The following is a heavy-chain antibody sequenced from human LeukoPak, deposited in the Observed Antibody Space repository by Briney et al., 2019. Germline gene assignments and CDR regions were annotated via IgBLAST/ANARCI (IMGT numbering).Heavy chain of an antibody. D-gene: IGHD5-24*01. Sequence: GGSLRLSCAASGFTFSSYGMHWVRQAPGKGLEWVAVIWYDGSNKYYADSVKGRFTISRDNSKNTLYLQMNSLRAEDTAVYYCARDGFSMATIVGAFDIWGQGTMATVSS. CDR1: GFTFSSYG. CDR3: ARDGFSMATIVGAFDI. J-gene: IGHJ3*02. CDR2: IWYDGSNK. V-gene: IGHV3-33*01.